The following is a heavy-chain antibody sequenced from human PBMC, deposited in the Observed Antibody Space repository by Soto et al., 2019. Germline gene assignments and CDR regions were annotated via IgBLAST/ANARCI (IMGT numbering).Heavy chain of an antibody. CDR3: AKDLGGYPPYYFDY. CDR1: GFTSSSYG. D-gene: IGHD3-16*02. CDR2: ISYVGSNK. V-gene: IGHV3-30*18. J-gene: IGHJ4*02. Sequence: PAGSLRLSCAASGFTSSSYGMPWDRQALGKELESVAVISYVGSNKYYADSVKGRFTISRDNSKYTQYLQMISLRAEDTAVYYCAKDLGGYPPYYFDYWGLETLVTVSS.